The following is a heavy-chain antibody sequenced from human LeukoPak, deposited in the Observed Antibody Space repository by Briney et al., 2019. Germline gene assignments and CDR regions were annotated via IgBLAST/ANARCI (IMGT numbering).Heavy chain of an antibody. CDR3: TRDRAGTQSWVEFDL. CDR2: IYTSGST. D-gene: IGHD3-10*01. V-gene: IGHV3-66*03. CDR1: GFSVSSTY. Sequence: PGGSLRLSCAASGFSVSSTYMSWVRQAPGKGLEWVSLIYTSGSTFYAASVLGRFTISRDNSKNTLFLQMNSLRAEDSAVYYCTRDRAGTQSWVEFDLWGQGTLVTVSS. J-gene: IGHJ5*02.